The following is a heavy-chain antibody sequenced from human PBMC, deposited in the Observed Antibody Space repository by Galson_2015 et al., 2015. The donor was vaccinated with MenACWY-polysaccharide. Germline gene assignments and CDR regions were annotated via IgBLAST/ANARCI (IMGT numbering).Heavy chain of an antibody. CDR1: GFSLSTTDVG. V-gene: IGHV2-5*02. CDR2: IYRDDEK. J-gene: IGHJ4*02. Sequence: LVKPTQTLTLTCTFSGFSLSTTDVGVGWIRQSPGKALEWLAVIYRDDEKRYSPSLKTRLTITKDTPRSQVVLTMTNMDPVDTGTYYWARSRYSTKGVYYRGIADYWGQGTLVTVSS. D-gene: IGHD2-8*01. CDR3: ARSRYSTKGVYYRGIADY.